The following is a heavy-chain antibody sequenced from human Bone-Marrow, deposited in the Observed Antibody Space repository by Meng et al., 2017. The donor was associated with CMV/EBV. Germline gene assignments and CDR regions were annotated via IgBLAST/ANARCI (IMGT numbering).Heavy chain of an antibody. CDR1: GGSISSSSYY. J-gene: IGHJ4*02. CDR2: IYYSGST. Sequence: GSLRLSCTVSGGSISSSSYYWGWIRQPPGKGLEWIGSIYYSGSTYYNPSLKSRVTISVDTSTNQFSLKLSSVTAADTAVYYCASHRYGDYVDDYWGQGTLVTVSS. V-gene: IGHV4-39*07. CDR3: ASHRYGDYVDDY. D-gene: IGHD4-17*01.